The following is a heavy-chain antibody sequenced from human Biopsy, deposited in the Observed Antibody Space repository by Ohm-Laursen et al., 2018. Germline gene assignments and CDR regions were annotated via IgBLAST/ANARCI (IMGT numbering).Heavy chain of an antibody. V-gene: IGHV4-38-2*01. J-gene: IGHJ4*02. Sequence: QTLSLTCAVSGYSISSDYRWGWIRQAPGKTLEWLGNIFKDGNTHYNPSLRSRLIISIDTSKNQFSLMMTSVSGADTAVYFCARVGSGWAPFDKWGPGTLVTISS. CDR3: ARVGSGWAPFDK. CDR2: IFKDGNT. CDR1: GYSISSDYR. D-gene: IGHD6-19*01.